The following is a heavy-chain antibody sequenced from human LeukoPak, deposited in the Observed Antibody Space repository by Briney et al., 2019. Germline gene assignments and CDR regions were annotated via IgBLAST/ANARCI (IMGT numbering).Heavy chain of an antibody. Sequence: SETLSLTCTVSGGSISSYYWSWIRQPPGKGLEWIGYIYYSGSTNYNPSLKSRVTISVDTSKNQFSLKLSSVTAADTAVYYCNGRRVQYSSSPGDYWGQGTLVTVSS. CDR1: GGSISSYY. J-gene: IGHJ4*02. V-gene: IGHV4-59*08. D-gene: IGHD6-6*01. CDR2: IYYSGST. CDR3: NGRRVQYSSSPGDY.